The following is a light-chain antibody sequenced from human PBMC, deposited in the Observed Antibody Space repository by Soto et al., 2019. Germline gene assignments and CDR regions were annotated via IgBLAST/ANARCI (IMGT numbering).Light chain of an antibody. CDR1: QSVDIN. Sequence: EIVLTQSPATLSVSPGARVTLSCRASQSVDINLAWYQQKPGQAPRLLIYGASTRVTDMPGRFSGRGAGAEFTLTISSLQSEDFAVYYCQQYRSWPRTFGQGTKVEIK. J-gene: IGKJ1*01. CDR3: QQYRSWPRT. CDR2: GAS. V-gene: IGKV3-15*01.